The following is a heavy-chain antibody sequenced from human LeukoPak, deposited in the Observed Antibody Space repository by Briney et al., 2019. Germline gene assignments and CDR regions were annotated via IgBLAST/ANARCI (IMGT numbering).Heavy chain of an antibody. V-gene: IGHV1-69*13. D-gene: IGHD3-22*01. CDR2: IIPIFGTA. CDR1: GYTFTNYD. Sequence: SVKVSCKASGYTFTNYDISWVRQAPGQGLEWMGGIIPIFGTANYTQKFQGRVTITADESTSTAYMELSSLRSEDTAVYYCARGDYYDSSQPDYWGQGTLVTVSS. CDR3: ARGDYYDSSQPDY. J-gene: IGHJ4*02.